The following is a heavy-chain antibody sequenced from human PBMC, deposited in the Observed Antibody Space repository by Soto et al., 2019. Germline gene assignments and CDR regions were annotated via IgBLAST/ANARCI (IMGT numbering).Heavy chain of an antibody. Sequence: SETLSLTCTVSGDSISSINNYWSWIRQPPGEGLEWIGFISYSGTTSYSPSLKSRVAISLDTSKNQFSLSLNFVTAADTAVYYCGRGSGYSYGLGPWGQGRLVTVPQ. CDR1: GDSISSINNY. D-gene: IGHD5-18*01. J-gene: IGHJ5*02. CDR2: ISYSGTT. CDR3: GRGSGYSYGLGP. V-gene: IGHV4-30-4*01.